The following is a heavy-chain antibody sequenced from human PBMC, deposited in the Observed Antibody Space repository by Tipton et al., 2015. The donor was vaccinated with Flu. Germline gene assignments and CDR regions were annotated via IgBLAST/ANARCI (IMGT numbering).Heavy chain of an antibody. CDR3: ARVVTRGYSGYDSYFDY. J-gene: IGHJ4*02. CDR2: IYHSGST. CDR1: GGSISSGGYS. Sequence: TLSLTCAVSGGSISSGGYSWSWIRQPPGKGLEWIGYIYHSGSTYYNPSLKSRVTISVDKSKNQFSLKLSSVTAADTAVYYCARVVTRGYSGYDSYFDYWGQGTLVTVSS. D-gene: IGHD5-12*01. V-gene: IGHV4-30-2*01.